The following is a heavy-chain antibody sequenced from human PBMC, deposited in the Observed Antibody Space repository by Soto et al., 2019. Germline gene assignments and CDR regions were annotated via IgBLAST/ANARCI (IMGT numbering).Heavy chain of an antibody. CDR3: ARSIVLMVDATDYFDY. D-gene: IGHD2-8*01. CDR2: ISSSSSYI. CDR1: GFTFSSYS. Sequence: EAQLVESGGGLVKPGGSLRLSCAASGFTFSSYSMNWVRQAPGKGLEWVSSISSSSSYIYYADSVKGRFTISRDNAKNSLYLQMNSLRAEDTAVYYCARSIVLMVDATDYFDYWGQGTLVTVSS. J-gene: IGHJ4*02. V-gene: IGHV3-21*01.